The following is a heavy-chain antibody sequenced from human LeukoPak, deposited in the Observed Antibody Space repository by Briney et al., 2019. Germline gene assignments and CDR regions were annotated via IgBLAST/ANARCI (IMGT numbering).Heavy chain of an antibody. CDR2: INHSGST. J-gene: IGHJ6*02. V-gene: IGHV4-34*01. CDR1: GGSFSGYY. CDR3: ARGVLWFGEVRSTTYGMDV. Sequence: SETLSLTCAVFGGSFSGYYWSWLRQPPGKGLEWIGEINHSGSTNYNPSLKSRVTISVDTSKNQFSLKLSSVTAADTAVYYCARGVLWFGEVRSTTYGMDVWGQGTTVTVSS. D-gene: IGHD3-10*01.